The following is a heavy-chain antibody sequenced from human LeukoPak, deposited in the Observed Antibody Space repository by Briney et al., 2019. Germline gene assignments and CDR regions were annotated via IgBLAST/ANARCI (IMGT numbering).Heavy chain of an antibody. CDR1: GYMFNSHG. Sequence: ASVKVSCKTSGYMFNSHGITWVRQAPGQGLEWMGWISTYKGNTKYAEKFQGRVTITTDTSTTTAYMELRSLRSDDTAVYYCARGGGWNYADYGGRWFHPWGQGTLVTVSS. V-gene: IGHV1-18*01. CDR3: ARGGGWNYADYGGRWFHP. J-gene: IGHJ5*02. CDR2: ISTYKGNT. D-gene: IGHD4-17*01.